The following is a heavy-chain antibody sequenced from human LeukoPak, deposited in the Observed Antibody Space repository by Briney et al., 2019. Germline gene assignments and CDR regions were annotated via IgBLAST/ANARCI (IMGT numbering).Heavy chain of an antibody. D-gene: IGHD1-26*01. CDR1: GFTFSSYA. CDR2: ISGSGGNT. Sequence: GGSLRLSCAASGFTFSSYAMSWVRQAPGKGLEWVSSISGSGGNTYYADSVKGRFTISRDNSKNTLYLQMNGLRAEDTAVYYCLTIVETTIDAFDIWGQGTMVTVSS. V-gene: IGHV3-23*01. CDR3: LTIVETTIDAFDI. J-gene: IGHJ3*02.